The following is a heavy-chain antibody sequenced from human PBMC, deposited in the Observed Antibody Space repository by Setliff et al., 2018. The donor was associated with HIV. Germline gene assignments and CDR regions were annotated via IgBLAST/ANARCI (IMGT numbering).Heavy chain of an antibody. Sequence: ASVKVSCKASGYTFTTYGISWVRQAPGQGLEWMGWISAYNGNANYAQNLQGRVTMTTDTSTSTAYMELRSLRSEDTAVYYCARDLPLPGIAVAASMGRDYYYSMDVWGQGTTVTVSS. J-gene: IGHJ6*02. D-gene: IGHD6-19*01. CDR1: GYTFTTYG. V-gene: IGHV1-18*01. CDR2: ISAYNGNA. CDR3: ARDLPLPGIAVAASMGRDYYYSMDV.